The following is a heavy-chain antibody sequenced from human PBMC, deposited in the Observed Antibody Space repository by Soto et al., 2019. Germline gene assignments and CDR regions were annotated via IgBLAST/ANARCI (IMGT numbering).Heavy chain of an antibody. CDR1: GYTCATCR. CDR2: VIAINGAT. V-gene: IGHV1-18*01. J-gene: IGHJ5*02. CDR3: SRGKSIAVPEGP. D-gene: IGHD6-19*01. Sequence: QVQLVQSGGEVKKPVASMKVSCKASGYTCATCRVSLVLQAPVRGLEWVGWVIAINGATSSEQNFQDRLIMTTDTSTSTAYMGLRSLRSDDTAIYYCSRGKSIAVPEGPWGQGTLVNVSS.